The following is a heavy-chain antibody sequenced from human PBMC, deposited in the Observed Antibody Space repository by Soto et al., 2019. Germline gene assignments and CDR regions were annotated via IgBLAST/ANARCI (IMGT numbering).Heavy chain of an antibody. V-gene: IGHV3-72*01. J-gene: IGHJ4*02. CDR1: GFTFSDHY. D-gene: IGHD2-8*01. CDR2: SRNKANSYTT. CDR3: TASLCTNGVCYHDY. Sequence: PGGSLRLSCAASGFTFSDHYMDWVRQDPGKGLEWVGRSRNKANSYTTEYAPSVKGRFTFSRDDSKNSVYLQMFSLKTEDTAVYYCTASLCTNGVCYHDYWGQGTLVTVSP.